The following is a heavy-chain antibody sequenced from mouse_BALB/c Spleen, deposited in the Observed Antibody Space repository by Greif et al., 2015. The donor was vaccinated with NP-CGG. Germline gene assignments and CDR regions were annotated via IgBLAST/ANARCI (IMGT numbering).Heavy chain of an antibody. CDR1: GFTFSSFG. CDR3: ARYASDEVYAKDY. J-gene: IGHJ4*01. D-gene: IGHD6-5*01. V-gene: IGHV5-17*02. Sequence: EVHLVESGGGLVQPGGSRKLSCAASGFTFSSFGMHWVRQAPEKGLEWVAYISSGSSTIYYADTVKGRFTISRDNPKNTQLLPMSSLRSEATAMYDCARYASDEVYAKDYWAQGTTCTVSS. CDR2: ISSGSSTI.